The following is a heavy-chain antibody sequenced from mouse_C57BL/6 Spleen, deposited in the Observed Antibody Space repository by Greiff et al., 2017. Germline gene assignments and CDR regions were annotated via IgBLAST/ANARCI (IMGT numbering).Heavy chain of an antibody. CDR2: ISSGGDYI. CDR1: GFTFSSYA. J-gene: IGHJ3*01. V-gene: IGHV5-9-1*02. CDR3: TREGDYRGFAY. Sequence: EVKLVESGEGLVKPGGSLKLSCAASGFTFSSYAMPWVRQTPEKRLEWVAYISSGGDYIYYADTVKGRFTISRDNARNTLYLQMSSLKSEDTAMYYCTREGDYRGFAYWGQGTLLTVSA. D-gene: IGHD2-14*01.